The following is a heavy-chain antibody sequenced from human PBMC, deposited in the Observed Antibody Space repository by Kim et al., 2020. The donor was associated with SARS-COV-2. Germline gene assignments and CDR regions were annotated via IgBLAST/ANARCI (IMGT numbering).Heavy chain of an antibody. Sequence: GGSLRLSCAASGFTFSSHLMNWVRQAPGKGLEWVALISYEGSTNKYKESVQGRFTSSRDNSKNALYLQMNSLRPEDTAVYYCARNLGGDRDMGPWGPGTLVTVSS. CDR1: GFTFSSHL. CDR2: ISYEGSTN. V-gene: IGHV3-30*03. J-gene: IGHJ5*02. D-gene: IGHD3-16*01. CDR3: ARNLGGDRDMGP.